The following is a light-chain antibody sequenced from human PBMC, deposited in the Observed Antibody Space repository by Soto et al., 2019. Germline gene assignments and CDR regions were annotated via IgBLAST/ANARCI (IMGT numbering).Light chain of an antibody. CDR2: SAS. CDR1: QSVSSS. CDR3: HQRSSWPPIT. V-gene: IGKV3-11*01. Sequence: TQSPTTLSLAPGATASLSCEVSQSVSSSFAWYQQKPAQAPRLLIYSASNRATGIPARISGSGSGTDFTLTISSLEPEDFAVYYCHQRSSWPPITFGQGTRLEI. J-gene: IGKJ5*01.